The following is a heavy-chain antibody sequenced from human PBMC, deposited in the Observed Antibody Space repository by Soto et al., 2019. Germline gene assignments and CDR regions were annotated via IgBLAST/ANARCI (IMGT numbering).Heavy chain of an antibody. V-gene: IGHV3-30*18. CDR2: ISYDGSNK. D-gene: IGHD1-26*01. Sequence: PWGSLRLSCAASGFTFISYGMHFFRHSPGKWLEWVAVISYDGSNKYYADSVKGRFTISRDNSKNTLYLQMNSLRAEDTAVYYCAKTHSGSYYTIDYWGQGTLVTVSS. CDR1: GFTFISYG. J-gene: IGHJ4*02. CDR3: AKTHSGSYYTIDY.